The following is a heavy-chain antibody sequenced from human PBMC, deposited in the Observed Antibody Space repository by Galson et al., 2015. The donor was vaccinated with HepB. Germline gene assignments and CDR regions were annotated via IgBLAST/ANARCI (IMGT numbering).Heavy chain of an antibody. Sequence: SLRLSCAASGFTFSRYVIHWVRQPPGKGLECVAVRDSVKGRFTIFRDNSKNTLYLQISGLRGEDTAIYYCARLSPAGVYFDLWGQGTLLTVSS. V-gene: IGHV3-33*01. J-gene: IGHJ4*02. D-gene: IGHD3-16*02. CDR3: ARLSPAGVYFDL. CDR1: GFTFSRYV.